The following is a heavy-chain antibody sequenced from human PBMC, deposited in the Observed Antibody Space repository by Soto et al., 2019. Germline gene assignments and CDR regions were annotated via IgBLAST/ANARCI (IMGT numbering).Heavy chain of an antibody. J-gene: IGHJ6*02. CDR1: GFSLSTSGMC. CDR2: IDWDDDK. D-gene: IGHD2-2*01. V-gene: IGHV2-70*01. Sequence: SGPTMVNPTQTLTLTCTFSGFSLSTSGMCVSWIRQPPGKALEWLALIDWDDDKYYSTSLKTRLTISKDTSKNQVVLTMTNMDPVDTATYYCARVFGSSTGCDEGDMYVWSQGATLTVSS. CDR3: ARVFGSSTGCDEGDMYV.